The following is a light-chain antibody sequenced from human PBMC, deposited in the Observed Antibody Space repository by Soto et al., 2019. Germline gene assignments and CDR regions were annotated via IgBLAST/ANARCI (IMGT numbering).Light chain of an antibody. CDR2: DAS. CDR1: QSVSSY. V-gene: IGKV3D-11*02. Sequence: EIVLTQSPATLSLSPGERATLSCRASQSVSSYLAWYQQKPGQAPRLLIYDASNRATGIPARFSGSGPGTDFTLTISSLEPEDFAVYYCQQRSNWPSSTFGQGTTLEIK. J-gene: IGKJ2*02. CDR3: QQRSNWPSST.